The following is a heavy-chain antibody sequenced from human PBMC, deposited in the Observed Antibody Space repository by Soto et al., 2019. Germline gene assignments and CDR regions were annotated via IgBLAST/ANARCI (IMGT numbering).Heavy chain of an antibody. CDR2: ISAYNGNT. CDR1: GYTSTNYG. V-gene: IGHV1-18*01. D-gene: IGHD3-10*01. Sequence: GASVKVSCKASGYTSTNYGMHWVRLAPGQRLEWMGWISAYNGNTNYAQKLQGRVTMTTDTSTSTAYMELRSLRSDDTAVYYCARVSDGSGSYYNSVWFDPWGQGTLVTVSS. J-gene: IGHJ5*02. CDR3: ARVSDGSGSYYNSVWFDP.